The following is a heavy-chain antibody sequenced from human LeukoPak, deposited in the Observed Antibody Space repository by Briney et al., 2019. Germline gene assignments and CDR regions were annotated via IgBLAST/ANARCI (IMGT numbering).Heavy chain of an antibody. CDR1: GGSFSSSHYY. Sequence: SETLSLTCTVSGGSFSSSHYYWGWIRQPPGKGLEWIGSVYYTGSAYYNPSLKSRVTISVDTSKNQFSLKLSSVTAADTAVYYCARHPKFSVVVTDIFDYWGQGTLVTVSS. CDR3: ARHPKFSVVVTDIFDY. CDR2: VYYTGSA. V-gene: IGHV4-39*01. J-gene: IGHJ4*02. D-gene: IGHD2-21*02.